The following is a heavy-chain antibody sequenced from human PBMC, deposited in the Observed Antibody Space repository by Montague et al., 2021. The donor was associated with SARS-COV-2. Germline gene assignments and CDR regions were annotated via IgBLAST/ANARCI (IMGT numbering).Heavy chain of an antibody. V-gene: IGHV4-4*02. CDR2: NYHRGST. Sequence: SETLSLTCAVSGGSISSSNWWSWVRQPPGKGLEWIGGNYHRGSTNYNPSLNSRVTISVDKSKNQFSLKLSSVTAADTAVYYCARDSSGWSRFDYWGQGTLVTVSS. J-gene: IGHJ4*02. D-gene: IGHD6-19*01. CDR1: GGSISSSNW. CDR3: ARDSSGWSRFDY.